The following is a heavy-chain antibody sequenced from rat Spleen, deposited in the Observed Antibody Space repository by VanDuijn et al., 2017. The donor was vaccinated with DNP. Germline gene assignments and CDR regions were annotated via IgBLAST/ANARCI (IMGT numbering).Heavy chain of an antibody. CDR1: GFTFSDYY. D-gene: IGHD4-3*01. CDR3: VRWNSGHFDY. Sequence: EVQLVESGGGLVQPGRSLKLSCAASGFTFSDYYMAWVRQAPTKGLEWVSSISFDGGGSYFGASVKGRFKISRDNAKSTLHLQMNSLRSEDMATYYCVRWNSGHFDYWGQGVMVTVSS. V-gene: IGHV5-22*01. J-gene: IGHJ2*01. CDR2: ISFDGGGS.